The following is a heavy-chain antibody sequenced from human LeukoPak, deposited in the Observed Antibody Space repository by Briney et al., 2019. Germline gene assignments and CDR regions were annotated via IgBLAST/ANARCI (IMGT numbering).Heavy chain of an antibody. D-gene: IGHD2-21*01. J-gene: IGHJ6*03. CDR1: GGSISSSSYY. CDR3: ARIPDSAYYYYMDV. V-gene: IGHV4-39*07. CDR2: IYYSGST. Sequence: SETLSLTYTVSGGSISSSSYYWGWIRQPPGKGLEWIGSIYYSGSTYYNPSLKSRVTISVDTSKNQFSLKLSSVTAADTAVYYCARIPDSAYYYYMDVWGKGTTVTVSS.